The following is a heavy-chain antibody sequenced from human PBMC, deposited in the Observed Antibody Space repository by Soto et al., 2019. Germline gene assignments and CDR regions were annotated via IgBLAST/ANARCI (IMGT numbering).Heavy chain of an antibody. CDR2: IDPSGGDT. V-gene: IGHV1-46*02. CDR3: AYRRGVGLTMSSFDY. J-gene: IGHJ4*02. CDR1: GYTFNRHY. D-gene: IGHD3-10*02. Sequence: QVQLVQSGAEVRKPGASVKVSCKASGYTFNRHYIQWVRQAPGQGLEWMGMIDPSGGDTNYAKKFQGTVTMTSDTSTSTAYMELSSLRSEDTAVYYCAYRRGVGLTMSSFDYWGPGPLVIVSS.